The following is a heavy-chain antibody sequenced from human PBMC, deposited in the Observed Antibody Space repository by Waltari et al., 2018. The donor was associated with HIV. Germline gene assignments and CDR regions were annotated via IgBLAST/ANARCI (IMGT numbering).Heavy chain of an antibody. Sequence: EVQLVESGGGLVQPGGSLRLSCAASGFSLSSYEMNWVRQAPGKGREWSSYSSNSGSPIYYAGSVRGRFTISRDSDKNSLFLQMNSLRVEDTAVYYCARGWCDSWGQGTMVTVSS. CDR1: GFSLSSYE. V-gene: IGHV3-48*03. CDR2: SSNSGSPI. CDR3: ARGWCDS. D-gene: IGHD2-21*01. J-gene: IGHJ4*02.